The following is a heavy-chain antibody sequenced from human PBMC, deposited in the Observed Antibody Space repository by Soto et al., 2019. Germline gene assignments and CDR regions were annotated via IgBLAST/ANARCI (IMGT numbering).Heavy chain of an antibody. CDR3: AMFLREVDPAMIPGAY. CDR1: GFTFSNYG. Sequence: QVELVASGGGVVQPGGSLRLSCAASGFTFSNYGLHWVRQAPGKGLEWAAVISFDGSNKYYADSMKGRFTVSRDNYKNTRYLQMTSLRTEDTAMYYCAMFLREVDPAMIPGAYWGQGTLVTVSS. J-gene: IGHJ4*02. CDR2: ISFDGSNK. D-gene: IGHD5-18*01. V-gene: IGHV3-30*03.